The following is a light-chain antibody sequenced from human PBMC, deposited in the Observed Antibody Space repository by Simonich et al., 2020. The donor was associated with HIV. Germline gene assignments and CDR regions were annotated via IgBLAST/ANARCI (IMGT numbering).Light chain of an antibody. CDR3: CSYAGSYTLV. J-gene: IGLJ3*02. CDR2: DIS. CDR1: SSDVGGYNY. Sequence: QSALTQPRSVSGSPGQSVTISCTGTSSDVGGYNYVSWYQAHPGKAPKLMIYDISRRPSGVPDRFSGFKAGNTASLTISGLQAEDEADYYCCSYAGSYTLVFGGGTKLTFL. V-gene: IGLV2-11*01.